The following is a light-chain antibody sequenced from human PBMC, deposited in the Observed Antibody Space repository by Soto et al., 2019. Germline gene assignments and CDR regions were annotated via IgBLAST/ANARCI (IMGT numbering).Light chain of an antibody. CDR3: QQYGSSPGYT. CDR2: GAS. J-gene: IGKJ2*01. CDR1: QSVSSSY. V-gene: IGKV3-20*01. Sequence: EIVLTQSPGTLSLSPGERATLSCRASQSVSSSYLVWYQQKPGQAPRLLIYGASSRATGIPDRFSGSGSGTDFTLTISRLESEDFAVYYCQQYGSSPGYTFGQGTKLEI.